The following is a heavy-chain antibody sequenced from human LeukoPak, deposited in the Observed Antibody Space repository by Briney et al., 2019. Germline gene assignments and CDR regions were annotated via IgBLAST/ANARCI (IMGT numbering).Heavy chain of an antibody. CDR2: IYYSGST. D-gene: IGHD4-23*01. Sequence: SETLSLTCTISGGSISSYYWSWIRQPPGKGLEWIGYIYYSGSTNYNPSLKSRVTISVDTSKNQFSLKLSSVTAADTAVYYCARVGGTTVVKNYYYMDVWGKGTTVTVSS. CDR1: GGSISSYY. V-gene: IGHV4-59*01. J-gene: IGHJ6*03. CDR3: ARVGGTTVVKNYYYMDV.